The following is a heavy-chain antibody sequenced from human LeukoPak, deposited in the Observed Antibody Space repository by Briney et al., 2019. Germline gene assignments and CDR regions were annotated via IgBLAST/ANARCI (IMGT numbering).Heavy chain of an antibody. CDR1: GFTFSSYG. CDR2: IWYDGSNK. J-gene: IGHJ6*03. Sequence: PGRSLRLSCAASGFTFSSYGMHWVRQAPGKGLEWVAVIWYDGSNKYYADSVKGRFAISRDNSKNTLYLQMNSLRAEDTAVYYCARTFTIFGVVTPMDVWGKGTTVTVSS. V-gene: IGHV3-33*01. CDR3: ARTFTIFGVVTPMDV. D-gene: IGHD3-3*01.